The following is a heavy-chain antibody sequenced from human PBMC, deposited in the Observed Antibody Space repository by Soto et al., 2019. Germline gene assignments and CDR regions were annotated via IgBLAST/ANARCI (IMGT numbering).Heavy chain of an antibody. CDR3: ARRGDYDSSGPNWFDP. J-gene: IGHJ5*02. CDR1: GGSISSSNW. D-gene: IGHD3-22*01. CDR2: IYHSGST. V-gene: IGHV4-4*02. Sequence: QVQLQESGPGLVKPSGTLSLTCTVSGGSISSSNWWNWVRQPPGKGLEWIGEIYHSGSTNYNPSLKSRVTISVDKSKNQFTLKLTSVTAADTAVYYCARRGDYDSSGPNWFDPWGQGTLVTVSS.